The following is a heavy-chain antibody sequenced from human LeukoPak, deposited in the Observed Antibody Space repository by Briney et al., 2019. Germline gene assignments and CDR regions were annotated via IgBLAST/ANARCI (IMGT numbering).Heavy chain of an antibody. D-gene: IGHD6-19*01. CDR3: AREFRQTYSSGWSLDY. CDR1: GFTFSSYS. Sequence: PGGSLRLSCAASGFTFSSYSMNWVRQAPGKGLEWVSVIYGGRNNTVYADSVKGRFTISRDNSRNTIYLQIDSLRAEDTATYYCAREFRQTYSSGWSLDYWGQGTLVTVSS. CDR2: IYGGRNNT. V-gene: IGHV3-NL1*01. J-gene: IGHJ4*02.